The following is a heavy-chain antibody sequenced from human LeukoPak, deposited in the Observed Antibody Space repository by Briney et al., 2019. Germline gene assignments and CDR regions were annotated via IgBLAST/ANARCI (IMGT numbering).Heavy chain of an antibody. V-gene: IGHV4-34*01. J-gene: IGHJ5*02. Sequence: PSETLSLTCTVSGGSISSYYWSWIRQPPGEGLEWIGEIDHSGSTNYNPSLKSRVTISVDTSKNQFSLRLSSVAAADTAVYYCARGLPYSSSWYLRYNWFDPWGQGTLVTVSS. CDR3: ARGLPYSSSWYLRYNWFDP. CDR1: GGSISSYY. CDR2: IDHSGST. D-gene: IGHD6-13*01.